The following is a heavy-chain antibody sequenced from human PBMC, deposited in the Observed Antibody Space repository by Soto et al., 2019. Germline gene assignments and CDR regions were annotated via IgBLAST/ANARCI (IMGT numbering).Heavy chain of an antibody. V-gene: IGHV3-48*03. Sequence: EVQLVESGGGLVQPGGSLRLSCAASGFTFSSYEMNWVRQAPGKGLEWVSYISSSGRTIYYADSVKGRFTISRDNAKNSRYLQMNSPRAEATAVYYCARSGYNWNDGARGYFDYWGQGTLVTVSS. CDR3: ARSGYNWNDGARGYFDY. J-gene: IGHJ4*02. D-gene: IGHD1-20*01. CDR2: ISSSGRTI. CDR1: GFTFSSYE.